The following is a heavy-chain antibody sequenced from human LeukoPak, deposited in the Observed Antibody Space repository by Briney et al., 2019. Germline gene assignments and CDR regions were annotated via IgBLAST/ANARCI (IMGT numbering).Heavy chain of an antibody. D-gene: IGHD3-10*01. CDR2: IYYSGST. J-gene: IGHJ4*02. CDR1: GGSISSSSYY. CDR3: ARRADGSGSYYALYYFDY. Sequence: PSETLSLTCTVSGGSISSSSYYWGWIRQPPGKGLEWIGSIYYSGSTYYNPSLKSRVTISVDTSKNQFSLKLSSVTAADTAVYYCARRADGSGSYYALYYFDYWGQGTLVTVSS. V-gene: IGHV4-39*01.